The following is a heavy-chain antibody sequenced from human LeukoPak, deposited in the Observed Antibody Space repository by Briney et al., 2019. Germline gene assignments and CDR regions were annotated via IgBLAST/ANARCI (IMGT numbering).Heavy chain of an antibody. CDR1: GFIFTDYS. D-gene: IGHD7-27*01. CDR2: IDRTSSNI. CDR3: ARESYWGSAGKGFDS. Sequence: PGGSLRLSCAASGFIFTDYSMNWVRQAPGKGLEWVSYIDRTSSNIYYPDSVKGRFTVSRDNAKNSLYLQMNSLRDEDTAVYYCARESYWGSAGKGFDSWGQGTLVTVSS. V-gene: IGHV3-48*02. J-gene: IGHJ4*02.